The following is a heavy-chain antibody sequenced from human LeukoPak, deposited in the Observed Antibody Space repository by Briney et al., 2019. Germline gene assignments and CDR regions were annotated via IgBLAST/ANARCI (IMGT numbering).Heavy chain of an antibody. CDR3: ARDSGTPFDY. Sequence: SETLSLTCTVSGGSISSGGYYWSWIRQHPGKGLEWIGYIYYSGSTYYNPSLKSRVTISVDMSKNQFSLKLSSVTAADTAVYYCARDSGTPFDYWGQGTLVTVSS. V-gene: IGHV4-31*03. D-gene: IGHD1-7*01. CDR2: IYYSGST. CDR1: GGSISSGGYY. J-gene: IGHJ4*02.